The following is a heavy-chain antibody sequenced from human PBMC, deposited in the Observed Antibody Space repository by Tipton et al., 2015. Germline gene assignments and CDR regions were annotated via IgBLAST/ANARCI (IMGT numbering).Heavy chain of an antibody. V-gene: IGHV4-39*01. D-gene: IGHD3-22*01. J-gene: IGHJ4*02. CDR2: IYSNGHT. Sequence: TLSLTCSVSGVSLSSRGYYWGWIRQPPGKGLEWIGTIYSNGHTFYNPSLKSRLTMPLDTSKNLFNRNRSSETAADRAVYYCASSNYYDTCWYWGQGTLVTVSS. CDR1: GVSLSSRGYY. CDR3: ASSNYYDTCWY.